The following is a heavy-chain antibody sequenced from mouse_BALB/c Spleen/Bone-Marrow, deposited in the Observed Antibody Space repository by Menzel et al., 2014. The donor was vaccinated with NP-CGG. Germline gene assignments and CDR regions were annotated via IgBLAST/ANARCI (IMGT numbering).Heavy chain of an antibody. Sequence: VQLQQSGAELVKPGASVKLSCTASGFNIXDTYMHWVKQRPEQGLEWIGRIDPANGNTKYDPKFQGKATITADTSSNTAYLQLSSLTSEDTAVYYCARYRQEAYFDYWGQGATLTDSS. J-gene: IGHJ2*01. CDR3: ARYRQEAYFDY. CDR1: GFNIXDTY. CDR2: IDPANGNT. V-gene: IGHV14-3*02.